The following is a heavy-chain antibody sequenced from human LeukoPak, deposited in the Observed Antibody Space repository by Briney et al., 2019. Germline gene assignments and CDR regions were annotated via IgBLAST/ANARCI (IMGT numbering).Heavy chain of an antibody. CDR3: ARQSTRLLWFGESFDY. Sequence: SETLSLTCAVYGGSFSGYYWSWIRQPAGKGLELIGRIYTSGSTNYNPSLRSRVTISVDTSKNQFSLKLSAVTAADTAVYYCARQSTRLLWFGESFDYWGQGTLVTVSS. CDR2: IYTSGST. J-gene: IGHJ4*02. V-gene: IGHV4-59*10. CDR1: GGSFSGYY. D-gene: IGHD3-10*01.